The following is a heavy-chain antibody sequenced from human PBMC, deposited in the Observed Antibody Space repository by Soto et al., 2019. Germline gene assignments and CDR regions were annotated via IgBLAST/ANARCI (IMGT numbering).Heavy chain of an antibody. V-gene: IGHV4-34*01. J-gene: IGHJ4*02. Sequence: QVQLQQWGAGLLKPSETLSLTCAVYSGSFSGYYWSWIRQPPGKGLEWIGELYQGLSIIYNPSLESRVTISGDSSKNQFSLKLRSVTAADTAVYSCARHGGYYFDYWGQGTLVTVSS. CDR1: SGSFSGYY. CDR2: LYQGLSI. CDR3: ARHGGYYFDY. D-gene: IGHD3-16*01.